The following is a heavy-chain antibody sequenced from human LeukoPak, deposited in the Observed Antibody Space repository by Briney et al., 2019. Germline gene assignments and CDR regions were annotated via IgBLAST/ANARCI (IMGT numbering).Heavy chain of an antibody. D-gene: IGHD2-15*01. Sequence: ASVKVSCKASGYTFTSYAMHWVRQAPGQRLEWMGWINAGNGNTKYSQKFQGRVTITGDTSASTAYMELSSLRSEDTAVYYCARERPQYCSGGSCYYYYYGMDVWGQGTTVTVSS. J-gene: IGHJ6*02. CDR1: GYTFTSYA. V-gene: IGHV1-3*01. CDR2: INAGNGNT. CDR3: ARERPQYCSGGSCYYYYYGMDV.